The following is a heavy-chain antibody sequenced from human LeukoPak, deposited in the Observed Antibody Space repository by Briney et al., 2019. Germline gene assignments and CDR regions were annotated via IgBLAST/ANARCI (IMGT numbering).Heavy chain of an antibody. V-gene: IGHV3-21*01. CDR1: GFTSSSYS. Sequence: GGSLRLSCAASGFTSSSYSMNLVRQAPGKGLEWVSSISSSSSYIYYADSVKGRFTISRDNAKNSLYLQMNSLRAEDTAVYYCARGLSYYYDSSGRIFDYWGQGTLVTVSS. D-gene: IGHD3-22*01. CDR3: ARGLSYYYDSSGRIFDY. CDR2: ISSSSSYI. J-gene: IGHJ4*02.